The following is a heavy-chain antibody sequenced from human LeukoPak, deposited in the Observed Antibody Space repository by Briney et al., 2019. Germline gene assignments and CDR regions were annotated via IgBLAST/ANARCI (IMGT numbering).Heavy chain of an antibody. CDR3: ARVADDYSEHNWFDP. V-gene: IGHV3-66*01. Sequence: GGSLRLSCAVSGFTVSSNYMSWVRQAPEKGLEWVSIIYSGGSTYYADSVKGRFTTSRDNSKNTLYLQMNSLRAEDTAVYYCARVADDYSEHNWFDPWGQGTLVTVSS. CDR2: IYSGGST. CDR1: GFTVSSNY. D-gene: IGHD4-11*01. J-gene: IGHJ5*02.